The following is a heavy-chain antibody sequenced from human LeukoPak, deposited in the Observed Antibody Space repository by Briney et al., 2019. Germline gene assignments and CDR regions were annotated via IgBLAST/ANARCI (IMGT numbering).Heavy chain of an antibody. J-gene: IGHJ3*02. D-gene: IGHD3-22*01. CDR3: ARVGYYYDSSGYYYPIDI. CDR2: IYHSGST. V-gene: IGHV4-38-2*02. Sequence: PSETLSLTCTVSGGSISSYYWSWIRQPPGKGLEWIGSIYHSGSTYYNPSLKSRVTISVDTSKNQFSLKLSSVTAADTAVYYCARVGYYYDSSGYYYPIDIWGQGTMVTVSS. CDR1: GGSISSYY.